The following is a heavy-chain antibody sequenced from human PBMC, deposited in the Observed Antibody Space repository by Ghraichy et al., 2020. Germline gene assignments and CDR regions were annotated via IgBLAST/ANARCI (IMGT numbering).Heavy chain of an antibody. CDR3: ARRSGYDTDHFDY. CDR2: LGGRGTGT. Sequence: GGSLRLPCVASGFTFSNHALSWVRQAPWEGLEWVAGLGGRGTGTHYADSVRGRFTISRDNSKNTLSLQMSSLRVEDTALYYCARRSGYDTDHFDYWGQGTLVTVSS. CDR1: GFTFSNHA. V-gene: IGHV3-23*01. D-gene: IGHD5-12*01. J-gene: IGHJ4*02.